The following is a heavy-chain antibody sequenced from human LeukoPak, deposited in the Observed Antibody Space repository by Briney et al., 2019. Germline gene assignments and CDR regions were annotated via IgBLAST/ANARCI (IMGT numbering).Heavy chain of an antibody. CDR2: TNSGGTST. Sequence: GGSLRLSCATSGLPFSDFSMSWVRQAPGKGLEWISTTNSGGTSTYYAESVKGRFTISRDNSKNILYLQMSSLRVEDTAVYYCAKQSYARSLGEGGPGTLVSVSS. V-gene: IGHV3-23*01. J-gene: IGHJ4*02. D-gene: IGHD2-8*01. CDR3: AKQSYARSLGE. CDR1: GLPFSDFS.